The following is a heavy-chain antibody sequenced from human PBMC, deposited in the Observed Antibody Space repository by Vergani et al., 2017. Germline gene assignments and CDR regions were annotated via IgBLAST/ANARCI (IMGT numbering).Heavy chain of an antibody. Sequence: VQLVESRGVLVQPGGSLRLSCAASGFTVSSNEMSWVRQAPGKGREWVSAISGSGGSTYYADSVKGRFTISRDNSKNTLYLQMNSLRAEDTAVYYCAKNSGSYYGTWYFDLWGRGTLVTVSS. CDR3: AKNSGSYYGTWYFDL. CDR1: GFTVSSNE. V-gene: IGHV3-23*04. J-gene: IGHJ2*01. D-gene: IGHD1-26*01. CDR2: ISGSGGST.